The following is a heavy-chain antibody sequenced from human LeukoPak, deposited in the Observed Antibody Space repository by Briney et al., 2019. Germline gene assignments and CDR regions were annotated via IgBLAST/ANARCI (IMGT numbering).Heavy chain of an antibody. CDR2: IYYSGST. V-gene: IGHV4-61*08. Sequence: SETLSLTCAVSGGSISSGGYSWGWTRQPPGKGLEWIGYIYYSGSTNYNPSLKSRVTISVDTSKNQFSLKLSSVTAADTAVYYCARVGVRFLAFDPWGQGTLVTVSS. D-gene: IGHD3-3*01. CDR3: ARVGVRFLAFDP. J-gene: IGHJ5*02. CDR1: GGSISSGGYS.